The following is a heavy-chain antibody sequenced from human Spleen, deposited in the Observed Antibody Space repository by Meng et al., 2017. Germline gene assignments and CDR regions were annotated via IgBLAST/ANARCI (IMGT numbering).Heavy chain of an antibody. CDR1: GFSVSHNY. Sequence: GESLKISCAASGFSVSHNYMSWVRQAPGKGLEWVSVIYSGGNTYYADSVKGRFTISRDNSKNTVYLQMNSLRPEDTAVYYCASLSLGQWAGDFDFWGQGTLVTVSS. D-gene: IGHD1-26*01. CDR2: IYSGGNT. V-gene: IGHV3-66*02. CDR3: ASLSLGQWAGDFDF. J-gene: IGHJ4*02.